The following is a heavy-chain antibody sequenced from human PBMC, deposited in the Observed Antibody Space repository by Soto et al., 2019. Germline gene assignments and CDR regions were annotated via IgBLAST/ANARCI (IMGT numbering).Heavy chain of an antibody. CDR3: ASTIRFDYYYYGMDV. CDR2: IYPGDSDT. Sequence: GESLKISCKGSGYSFTSYWIGWVRQMPGKGLEWMGIIYPGDSDTRYSPSFQGQVTISADKSISTAYLQWSSLKASDTAMYYCASTIRFDYYYYGMDVWGQGTTVTVSS. J-gene: IGHJ6*02. V-gene: IGHV5-51*01. D-gene: IGHD3-9*01. CDR1: GYSFTSYW.